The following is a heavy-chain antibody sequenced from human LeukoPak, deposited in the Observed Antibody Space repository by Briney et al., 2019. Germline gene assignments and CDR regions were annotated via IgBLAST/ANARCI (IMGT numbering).Heavy chain of an antibody. J-gene: IGHJ4*02. CDR3: ARHHRWFGELTPIDY. D-gene: IGHD3-10*01. Sequence: GGSLRLSCAASGFTVSSNYMSWVRQAPGKGLEWVSVIYSGGSTYYAGSVKGRFTISRDNSKNTLYLQMNSLRAEDTAVYYCARHHRWFGELTPIDYWGQGTLVTVSS. CDR1: GFTVSSNY. CDR2: IYSGGST. V-gene: IGHV3-66*04.